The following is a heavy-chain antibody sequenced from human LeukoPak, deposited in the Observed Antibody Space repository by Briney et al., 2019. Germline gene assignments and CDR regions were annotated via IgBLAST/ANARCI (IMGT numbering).Heavy chain of an antibody. D-gene: IGHD2-2*01. CDR3: ARVSTRYCSSTSCYRTYYYYYMDV. V-gene: IGHV4-34*01. Sequence: PSETLSLTCAVYGGSFSGYYWSWIRQPPGKGLEWIGEINHSGSTNYNPSLKSRVTISVDTSKNQFSLKLSSVTAADTAVYYCARVSTRYCSSTSCYRTYYYYYMDVWGKGTTVTVSS. CDR1: GGSFSGYY. J-gene: IGHJ6*03. CDR2: INHSGST.